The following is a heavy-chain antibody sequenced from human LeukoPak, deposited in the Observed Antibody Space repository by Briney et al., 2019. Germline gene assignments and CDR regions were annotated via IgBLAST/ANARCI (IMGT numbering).Heavy chain of an antibody. Sequence: GGSLRLSCAASGFTFSSYSMNWVRQAPGKGLEWVSSISSSSSYIYYADSVKGRFTISRDNAKNSLYLQMNSLRAEDTAVYYCARGSIAAADTDYWGQGTLVTVSS. D-gene: IGHD6-13*01. CDR3: ARGSIAAADTDY. CDR2: ISSSSSYI. CDR1: GFTFSSYS. V-gene: IGHV3-21*01. J-gene: IGHJ4*02.